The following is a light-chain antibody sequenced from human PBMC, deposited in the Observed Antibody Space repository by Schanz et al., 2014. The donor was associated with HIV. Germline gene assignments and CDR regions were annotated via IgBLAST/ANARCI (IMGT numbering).Light chain of an antibody. CDR2: DAF. V-gene: IGKV3-11*01. CDR3: QQRSNWPRSYT. J-gene: IGKJ2*01. CDR1: QSVSSH. Sequence: ENVLTQSPATLSLSPGERATLSCRASQSVSSHLAWYQQKSGQAHRLLIYDAFHRATGIPARFSGSGSGTDFTLLISSREDEDFALYFFQQRSNWPRSYTFGQGTKLEIK.